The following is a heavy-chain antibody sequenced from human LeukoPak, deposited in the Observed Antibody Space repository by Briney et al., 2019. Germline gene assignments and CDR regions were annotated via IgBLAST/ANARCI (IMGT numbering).Heavy chain of an antibody. J-gene: IGHJ6*02. CDR2: INHSAST. CDR1: GGSFSCYY. Sequence: SETLSLTCAVYGGSFSCYYWSWIRQPPGKRLEWIGEINHSASTNYNPSLKSRVTISVDTSKNQFSLKLSSVTASDTAVYYCARAPYCSGGSCYWGPWVYYGMDVWGQGTTVTVSS. D-gene: IGHD2-15*01. V-gene: IGHV4-34*01. CDR3: ARAPYCSGGSCYWGPWVYYGMDV.